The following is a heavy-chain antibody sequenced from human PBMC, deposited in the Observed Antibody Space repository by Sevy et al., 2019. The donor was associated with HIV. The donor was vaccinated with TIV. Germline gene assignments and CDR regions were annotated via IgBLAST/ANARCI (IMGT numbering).Heavy chain of an antibody. CDR1: GFTFSSYP. V-gene: IGHV3-23*01. D-gene: IGHD6-19*01. Sequence: GGSLRLSCAASGFTFSSYPMSWVRQAPGKGLEWVSAISGSGFDTYYGDSVKGRFTISRDNSKNTVNLQMNSLRAEDTARYFCAKEYRIAVAGTVAFDIWGQGTMVTVSS. CDR2: ISGSGFDT. J-gene: IGHJ3*02. CDR3: AKEYRIAVAGTVAFDI.